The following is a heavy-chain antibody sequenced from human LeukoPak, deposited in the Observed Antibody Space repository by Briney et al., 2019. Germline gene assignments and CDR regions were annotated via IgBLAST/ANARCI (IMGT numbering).Heavy chain of an antibody. CDR2: IYTSGST. V-gene: IGHV4-61*02. J-gene: IGHJ4*02. CDR3: ARERYSYGYEGRKSNSFDY. CDR1: GGSISSGSYY. D-gene: IGHD5-18*01. Sequence: KPSETLSLTCTVSGGSISSGSYYWSWIRQPAGKGLEWIGRIYTSGSTNYNPSLKSRVTILVDTPKNQFSLKLSSVTATDTAVYYCARERYSYGYEGRKSNSFDYWGQGTLVTVSS.